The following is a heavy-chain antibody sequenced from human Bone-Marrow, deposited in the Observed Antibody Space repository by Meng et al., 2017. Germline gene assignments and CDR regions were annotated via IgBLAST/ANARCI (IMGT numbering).Heavy chain of an antibody. CDR3: ARGGPQGAFDI. D-gene: IGHD3-16*01. CDR1: GFTLSSYG. CDR2: ITSDGGRT. J-gene: IGHJ3*02. V-gene: IGHV3-74*01. Sequence: GESLKISCAASGFTLSSYGMHWVRQGPGKGLVWVSVITSDGGRTNHADSVKGRFTISRDNTKDTLYLQMNSLRAEDTAVYYCARGGPQGAFDIWGQGTMVTVSS.